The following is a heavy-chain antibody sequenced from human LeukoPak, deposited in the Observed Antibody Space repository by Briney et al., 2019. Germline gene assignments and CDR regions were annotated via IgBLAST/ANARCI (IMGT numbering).Heavy chain of an antibody. CDR1: GFTFSSYA. CDR3: AKVFLDCSSTSCYYYYMDV. V-gene: IGHV3-23*01. J-gene: IGHJ6*03. D-gene: IGHD2-2*01. Sequence: PGGSLRLSCAASGFTFSSYAMSWVRQAPGKGLEWVSAISGSGGSTYYADSVKGRFTISRDNSKNTLYLQMNSLRAEDTAVYYCAKVFLDCSSTSCYYYYMDVWGKGTTVTVSS. CDR2: ISGSGGST.